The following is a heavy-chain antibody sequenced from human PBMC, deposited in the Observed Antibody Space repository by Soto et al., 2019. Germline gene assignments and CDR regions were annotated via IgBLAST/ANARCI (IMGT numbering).Heavy chain of an antibody. V-gene: IGHV4-39*01. D-gene: IGHD6-19*01. J-gene: IGHJ4*02. Sequence: QLQLQESGPGLVKPSETLSITCTVSGGSISSSSYYWGWIRQPPGKGLEWIGGIYYSGSTYSNPSLKSRVAMAVDTSKNQFSLKLGSGTAADSAVYYCARQRHWLVRGDFDYWCQGTLVTVSS. CDR3: ARQRHWLVRGDFDY. CDR2: IYYSGST. CDR1: GGSISSSSYY.